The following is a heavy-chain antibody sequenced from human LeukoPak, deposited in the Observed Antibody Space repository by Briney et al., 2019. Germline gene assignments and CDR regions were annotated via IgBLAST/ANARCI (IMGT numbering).Heavy chain of an antibody. Sequence: SVKVSCKASGGTFSSYAISWVRQAPGQGLEWMGGIIPIFGTANYAQKFQGRVTITADESTSTAYMELSSLRAEDTAVYYCAKNRGSANPYSSSWYKVRAFDPWGQGTLVTVSS. V-gene: IGHV1-69*13. CDR1: GGTFSSYA. J-gene: IGHJ5*02. D-gene: IGHD6-13*01. CDR2: IIPIFGTA. CDR3: AKNRGSANPYSSSWYKVRAFDP.